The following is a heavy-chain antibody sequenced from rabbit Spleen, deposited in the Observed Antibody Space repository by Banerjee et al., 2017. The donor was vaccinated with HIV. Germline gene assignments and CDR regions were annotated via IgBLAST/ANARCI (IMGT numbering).Heavy chain of an antibody. CDR2: IYAGSTGTT. J-gene: IGHJ4*01. CDR3: ARNFDL. Sequence: QEQLVESGGGLVQPEGSLTLTCTASGFSFSSRYYMCWVRQAPGKGLEWIGTIYAGSTGTTDYARWAKGRFTISKTSSTTVTLQMTSLTAADTATYFCARNFDLWGQGTLVTVS. CDR1: GFSFSSRYY. V-gene: IGHV1S45*01.